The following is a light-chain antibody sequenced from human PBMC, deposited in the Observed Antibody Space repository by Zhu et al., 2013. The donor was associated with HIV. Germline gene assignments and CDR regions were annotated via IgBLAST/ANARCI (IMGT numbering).Light chain of an antibody. Sequence: EIVLTQSPATLSLSPGERATLSCRASQSVSSYLAWYQQKPGQAPRLLIYDASNKATGIPARFSGSGSGTDFTLTISSLEPEDFAVYYCQQRNNWLYSLSALAIFTFGPGTKVDIK. CDR3: QQRNNWLYSLSALAIFT. CDR2: DAS. CDR1: QSVSSY. V-gene: IGKV3-11*01. J-gene: IGKJ3*01.